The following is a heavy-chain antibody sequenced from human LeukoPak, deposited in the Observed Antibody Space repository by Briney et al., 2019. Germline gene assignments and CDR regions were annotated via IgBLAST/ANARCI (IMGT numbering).Heavy chain of an antibody. V-gene: IGHV4-38-2*02. CDR2: FYHSGST. CDR3: AREFLEMTTVTIDAFDI. J-gene: IGHJ3*02. CDR1: GYSISSGYS. D-gene: IGHD4-17*01. Sequence: SETLSLTCTVSGYSISSGYSWDWIRQPPGKGLEWIGSFYHSGSTYYSPSLKSRVTISVDTSTNQFSLKLSSVAAADTAVYYCAREFLEMTTVTIDAFDIWGQGTMVTVSS.